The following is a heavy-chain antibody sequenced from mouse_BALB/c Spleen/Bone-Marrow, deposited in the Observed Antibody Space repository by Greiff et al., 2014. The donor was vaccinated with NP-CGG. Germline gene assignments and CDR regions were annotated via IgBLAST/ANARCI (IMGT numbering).Heavy chain of an antibody. V-gene: IGHV14-3*02. D-gene: IGHD1-1*01. CDR2: IDPANGNT. J-gene: IGHJ3*01. CDR3: AIYYYGSSGFAY. CDR1: GFNIKDTY. Sequence: VQLQQSGAELVKPGASVKLSCPASGFNIKDTYMHWVKQRPEQGLEWIGRIDPANGNTKYDPKFQGKATITADTSSNTAYLQLSSLTSEDTAVYYCAIYYYGSSGFAYWGQGTLVTVSA.